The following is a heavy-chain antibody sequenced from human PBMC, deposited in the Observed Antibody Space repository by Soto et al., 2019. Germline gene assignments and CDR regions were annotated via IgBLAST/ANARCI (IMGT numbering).Heavy chain of an antibody. CDR3: ASAPRSCTNGVCYVVDY. V-gene: IGHV1-69*02. CDR1: GGTFSSYT. CDR2: IIPILGIA. J-gene: IGHJ4*02. D-gene: IGHD2-8*01. Sequence: ASVKVSCKASGGTFSSYTISWVRQAPGQGLEWMGRIIPILGIANYAQKFQGRVTITADKSTSTAYMELSSLRSEDTAVYYCASAPRSCTNGVCYVVDYWGQGTLVTVSS.